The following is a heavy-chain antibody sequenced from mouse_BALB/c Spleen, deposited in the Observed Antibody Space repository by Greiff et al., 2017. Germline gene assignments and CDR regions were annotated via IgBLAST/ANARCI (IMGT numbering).Heavy chain of an antibody. CDR3: ASLLLRYNWFAY. J-gene: IGHJ3*01. CDR2: ISYDGSN. V-gene: IGHV3-6*02. CDR1: GYSITSGYY. Sequence: EVQLQQSGPGLVKPSQSLSLTCSVTGYSITSGYYWNWIRQFPGNKLEWMGYISYDGSNNYNPSLKNRISITRDTSKNQFFLKLNSVTTEDTATYYYASLLLRYNWFAYWGQGTLVTVSA. D-gene: IGHD1-1*01.